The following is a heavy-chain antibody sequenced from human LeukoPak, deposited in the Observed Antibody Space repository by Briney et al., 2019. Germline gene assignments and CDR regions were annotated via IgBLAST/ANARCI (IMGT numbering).Heavy chain of an antibody. Sequence: SETLSLTCTVSGGSISSYYWSWIRQPAGKGLEWIGRIYTTGSTNYNPSLKSRVTMSVDTSKNQLSLKLSSVTAADTAVYYCATETSYGDYDKWGHGTLVTVSS. CDR1: GGSISSYY. J-gene: IGHJ4*01. CDR3: ATETSYGDYDK. D-gene: IGHD4-17*01. CDR2: IYTTGST. V-gene: IGHV4-4*07.